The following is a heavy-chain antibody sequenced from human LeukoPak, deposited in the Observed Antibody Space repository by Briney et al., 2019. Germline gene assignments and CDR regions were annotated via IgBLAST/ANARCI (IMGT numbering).Heavy chain of an antibody. D-gene: IGHD2-2*01. V-gene: IGHV4-34*01. CDR1: GGSFSGYY. J-gene: IGHJ6*02. CDR2: INHSGST. Sequence: PSETLSLTCAVYGGSFSGYYWSWIRQPPGKRLEWIGEINHSGSTNYNPSLKSRVTISVDTSKNQFSLKLSSVTAADTAVYYCARGVVPAAPRYYYGMDVWGQGTTVTVSS. CDR3: ARGVVPAAPRYYYGMDV.